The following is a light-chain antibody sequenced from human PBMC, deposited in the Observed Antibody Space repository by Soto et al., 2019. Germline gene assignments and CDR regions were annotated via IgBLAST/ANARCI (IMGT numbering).Light chain of an antibody. V-gene: IGLV2-14*01. CDR1: SSDVGAYNF. CDR3: RSFTRRSTYV. CDR2: EVN. J-gene: IGLJ1*01. Sequence: QSVLTQPASVSGSPGQSITISCTGTSSDVGAYNFVSWYQQYPGKAPKVMIYEVNNRPSGVSNRFSGSKSGNTASLTISGLKAEDEADYYCRSFTRRSTYVFGSGTKLTVL.